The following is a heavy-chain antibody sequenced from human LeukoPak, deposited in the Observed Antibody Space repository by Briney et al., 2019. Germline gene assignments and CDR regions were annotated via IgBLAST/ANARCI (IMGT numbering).Heavy chain of an antibody. CDR2: FDPEDGER. D-gene: IGHD6-13*01. Sequence: ASVKVSCKVSGYTLTELSMHWVRQAPGKGLEWMGGFDPEDGERIYAQKFQGRVTMTEDTSTDSAYMELSSLRSEDTAVYYCATYISGYRPPRGMNPRAKFDYWGQGTLVTVSS. CDR1: GYTLTELS. CDR3: ATYISGYRPPRGMNPRAKFDY. V-gene: IGHV1-24*01. J-gene: IGHJ4*02.